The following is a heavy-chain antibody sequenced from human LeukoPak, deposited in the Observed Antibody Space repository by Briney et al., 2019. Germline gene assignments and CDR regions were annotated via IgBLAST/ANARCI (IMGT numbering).Heavy chain of an antibody. CDR2: IYYSGGT. Sequence: SETLSLTCTVSGGSITSNSYYWAWIRQPPGKGLEWIGSIYYSGGTYYNPSLKSRVTISVDTSKNQFSLKLSSVTAADTAVYYCARHGDYDSSGYYPTGVDYWGQGTLVTVSS. V-gene: IGHV4-39*01. CDR1: GGSITSNSYY. D-gene: IGHD3-22*01. J-gene: IGHJ4*02. CDR3: ARHGDYDSSGYYPTGVDY.